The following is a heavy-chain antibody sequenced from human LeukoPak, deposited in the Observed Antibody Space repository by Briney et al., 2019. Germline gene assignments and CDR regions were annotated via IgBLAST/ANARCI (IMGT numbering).Heavy chain of an antibody. J-gene: IGHJ4*02. Sequence: PGGSLRLSCAASGFTFSNYAMSWVRQAPGKGLEWVSAITGGGSGIYYADSMKSRFTISRDNSKNTLYLQINSLRAEDTAVYYCVGGIGWQPDYWGQGTLVTVSS. D-gene: IGHD6-19*01. CDR3: VGGIGWQPDY. CDR2: ITGGGSGI. CDR1: GFTFSNYA. V-gene: IGHV3-23*01.